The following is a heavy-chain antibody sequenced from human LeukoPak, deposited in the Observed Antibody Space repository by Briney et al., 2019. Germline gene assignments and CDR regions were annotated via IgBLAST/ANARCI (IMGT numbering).Heavy chain of an antibody. CDR1: GFSFTTYW. Sequence: GESLKICCKGSGFSFTTYWIGWVRQMPGKGLEWMGIIYPSDSDTTYSPSFQGQVTISADKSISTAYLQWSSLKASDTAMYYCARRYGGGGREYFHHWGQGTLVTVSS. CDR3: ARRYGGGGREYFHH. V-gene: IGHV5-51*01. D-gene: IGHD3-16*01. CDR2: IYPSDSDT. J-gene: IGHJ1*01.